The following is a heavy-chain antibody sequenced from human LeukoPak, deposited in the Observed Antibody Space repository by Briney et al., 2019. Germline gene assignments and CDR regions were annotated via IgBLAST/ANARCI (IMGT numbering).Heavy chain of an antibody. V-gene: IGHV3-48*03. Sequence: GGSLRLSCAASGFTFSSYEMNWVRQAPGKGLEWVSYISSSGSTIYYADSVKGRFTISRDNAKNSLYLQMNSLRAEDTALYYCASSRYDSSGYYGIIGYWGQGTLVTVSS. CDR3: ASSRYDSSGYYGIIGY. D-gene: IGHD3-22*01. J-gene: IGHJ4*02. CDR1: GFTFSSYE. CDR2: ISSSGSTI.